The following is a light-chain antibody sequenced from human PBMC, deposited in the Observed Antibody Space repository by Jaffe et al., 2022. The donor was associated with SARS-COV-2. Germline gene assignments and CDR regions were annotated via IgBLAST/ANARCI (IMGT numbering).Light chain of an antibody. J-gene: IGKJ4*01. CDR2: KAS. V-gene: IGKV1-5*03. CDR1: QSFSSW. CDR3: QQYNTYPPT. Sequence: DIQMTQAPSTLSASVGDRVTITCRASQSFSSWLAWYQQKPGKAPKLLIYKASDLVSGVPSRFGGSGSGTEFTLTISSLQPDDFATYYCQQYNTYPPTFGGGTKVEIK.